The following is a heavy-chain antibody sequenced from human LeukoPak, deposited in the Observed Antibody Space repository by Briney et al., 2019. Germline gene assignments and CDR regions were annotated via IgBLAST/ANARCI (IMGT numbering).Heavy chain of an antibody. D-gene: IGHD3-22*01. J-gene: IGHJ4*02. V-gene: IGHV3-64D*09. Sequence: GGSVRLSCSASGFTFSSYAMHWVRQAPGKGLEYVSAISSNGGSTYYADSVKGRFTISRDNSKNTLYLQMSSLRAEDTAVYYCVKDRKKITMIVVVQYYFDYWGQGTLVPVSS. CDR1: GFTFSSYA. CDR3: VKDRKKITMIVVVQYYFDY. CDR2: ISSNGGST.